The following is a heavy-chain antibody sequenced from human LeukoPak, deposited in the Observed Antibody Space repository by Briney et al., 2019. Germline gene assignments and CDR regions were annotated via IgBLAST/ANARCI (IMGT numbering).Heavy chain of an antibody. V-gene: IGHV4-59*02. J-gene: IGHJ4*02. CDR3: ATITLGNIFGCFDF. Sequence: SETLSLTRMVSRGSDRRHYWSWVRQPPGKDLEWIGYVLENVRTKDNLWLHSRFTLSADTSKSQLSLRLTSVTPEDRAVYYGATITLGNIFGCFDFWGKGILVTVCS. CDR1: RGSDRRHY. CDR2: VLENVRT. D-gene: IGHD3-16*01.